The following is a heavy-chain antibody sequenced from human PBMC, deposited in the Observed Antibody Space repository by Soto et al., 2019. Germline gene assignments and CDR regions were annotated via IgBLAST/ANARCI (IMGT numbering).Heavy chain of an antibody. Sequence: EVQLVESGGGLVQPGGSLRLSCAASGFTFSSYAMHWVRQAPGKGLEYVSAISSNGGSTYYANSVKGRFTISRDNYKNTLYLQMGSLRAEDMAVYDCARQWLDSYYFDYWGQGTLVTVSS. J-gene: IGHJ4*02. D-gene: IGHD6-19*01. CDR3: ARQWLDSYYFDY. CDR1: GFTFSSYA. CDR2: ISSNGGST. V-gene: IGHV3-64*01.